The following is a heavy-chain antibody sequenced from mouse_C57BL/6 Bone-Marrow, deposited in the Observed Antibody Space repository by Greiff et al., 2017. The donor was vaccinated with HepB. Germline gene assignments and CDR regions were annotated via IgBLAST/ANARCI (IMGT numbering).Heavy chain of an antibody. J-gene: IGHJ4*01. CDR2: INPNNGGT. CDR3: ARRNYYGSRYAMDY. Sequence: EVQLQQSGPELVKPGASVKISCKASGYTFTDYYMNWVKQSHGKSLEWIGDINPNNGGTSYNQKFKGKATLTVDKSSSTAYVKLRSLTSEDSAVYYCARRNYYGSRYAMDYWGQGTSVTVTA. CDR1: GYTFTDYY. V-gene: IGHV1-26*01. D-gene: IGHD1-1*01.